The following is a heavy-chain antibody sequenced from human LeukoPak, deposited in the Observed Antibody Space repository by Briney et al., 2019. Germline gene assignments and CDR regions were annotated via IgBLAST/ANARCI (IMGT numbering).Heavy chain of an antibody. J-gene: IGHJ4*02. CDR2: IYYSGST. Sequence: SETLSLTCTVSGGSISSSSYYWGWIRQPPGKGLEWIGSIYYSGSTYYNPSLKSRVTISVDTSKNQFSLKLSSVTAADTAVYYCARYSYGPYYFDYWGQGTLVTVSS. V-gene: IGHV4-39*07. D-gene: IGHD5-18*01. CDR3: ARYSYGPYYFDY. CDR1: GGSISSSSYY.